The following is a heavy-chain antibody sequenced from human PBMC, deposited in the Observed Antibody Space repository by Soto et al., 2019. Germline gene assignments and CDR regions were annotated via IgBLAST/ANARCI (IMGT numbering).Heavy chain of an antibody. V-gene: IGHV4-34*01. CDR2: IHHSETT. D-gene: IGHD2-15*01. CDR3: GRYGNHHNVYSIDY. Sequence: SETLSLTCAVYGGSFSGYYWSWIRQSPGEGLEWIGEIHHSETTNYNPSLESGVTISIDKSKNQFSLKLSSVTAADTAVYYCGRYGNHHNVYSIDYWGQGALVTVSS. CDR1: GGSFSGYY. J-gene: IGHJ4*02.